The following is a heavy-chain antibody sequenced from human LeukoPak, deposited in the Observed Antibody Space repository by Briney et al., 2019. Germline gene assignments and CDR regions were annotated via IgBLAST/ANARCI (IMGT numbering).Heavy chain of an antibody. V-gene: IGHV3-23*01. CDR1: XFXFSXYA. Sequence: RLSXAAXXFXFSXYAMSWVRQAPGKGLEGVSGISGSSGSTYYADSVKGRFTISRDNSKNTLYLQMNSLRAEDTAVYYCAKALIFSYYYESSAFDYWGQGTLVTVPS. J-gene: IGHJ4*02. CDR2: ISGSSGST. D-gene: IGHD3-22*01. CDR3: AKALIFSYYYESSAFDY.